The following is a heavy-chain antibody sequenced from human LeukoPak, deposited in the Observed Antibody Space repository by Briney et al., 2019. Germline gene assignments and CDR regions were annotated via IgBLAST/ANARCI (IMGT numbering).Heavy chain of an antibody. V-gene: IGHV3-23*01. CDR1: GFTFSSYA. CDR3: AKTLYCSGGSCSTFGP. D-gene: IGHD2-15*01. Sequence: GGSLRLSCAASGFTFSSYAMSWVRQAPGKGLEWVSAISGSGGSTYYADSVKGRFTISRDNSKNTLYLQMNSLRAEDTAVYYCAKTLYCSGGSCSTFGPWGQGTLVTVSS. CDR2: ISGSGGST. J-gene: IGHJ5*02.